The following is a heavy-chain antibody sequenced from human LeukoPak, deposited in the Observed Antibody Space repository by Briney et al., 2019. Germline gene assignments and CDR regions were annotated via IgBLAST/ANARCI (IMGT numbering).Heavy chain of an antibody. CDR1: GFTVSSNY. CDR2: IYCGGST. CDR3: GRDHYDSVCYCPHNHYYYYGMDV. J-gene: IGHJ6*02. V-gene: IGHV3-53*01. D-gene: IGHD3-22*01. Sequence: GGSLTLSCAASGFTVSSNYMSWVRQAPGKGLEWVGDIYCGGSTYYAHSVRGRVTISRDNSKNKLYLQMNSLRAEDTAVYYCGRDHYDSVCYCPHNHYYYYGMDVWGQGTTVTVSS.